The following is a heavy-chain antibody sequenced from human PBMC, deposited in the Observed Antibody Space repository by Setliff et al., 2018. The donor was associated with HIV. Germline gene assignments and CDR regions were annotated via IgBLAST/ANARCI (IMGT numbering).Heavy chain of an antibody. CDR3: ASATFGYYYFDY. V-gene: IGHV1-46*01. CDR2: INPSGGST. CDR1: GYTFTSYY. Sequence: RASVKVSCKASGYTFTSYYMHWVRQAPGQGLEWMGIINPSGGSTSYAQKFQGRVTMTRDTSTSTVYMELSSLRSEDTAVYYCASATFGYYYFDYWGQGTLVTVSS. J-gene: IGHJ4*02. D-gene: IGHD3-22*01.